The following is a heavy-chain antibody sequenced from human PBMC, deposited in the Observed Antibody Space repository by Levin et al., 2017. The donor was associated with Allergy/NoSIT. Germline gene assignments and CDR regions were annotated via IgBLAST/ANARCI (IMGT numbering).Heavy chain of an antibody. CDR3: ARGSGSYRRAFHI. Sequence: NPSETLSLTCTVSGGSISSYYWSWIRQPPGKGLEWIGYVYYSGGTDYNPSLKSRVNLSVDLSRNRFSLRLSSVTAADTAVYFCARGSGSYRRAFHIWGQGTMVTVSS. V-gene: IGHV4-59*01. CDR1: GGSISSYY. CDR2: VYYSGGT. D-gene: IGHD1-26*01. J-gene: IGHJ3*02.